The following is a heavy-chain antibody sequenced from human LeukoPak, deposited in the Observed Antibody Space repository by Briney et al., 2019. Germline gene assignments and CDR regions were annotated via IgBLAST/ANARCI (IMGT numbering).Heavy chain of an antibody. CDR3: ARHENRNDGFDY. D-gene: IGHD1-1*01. V-gene: IGHV4-39*01. Sequence: SETLSLTCIVSGGSISRSSYYWGWTRQPPGEGLEWIGSIYYSGNTYYNPSLKSRVTISVDRSKNQFSLKLSSVTAADTAVYYCARHENRNDGFDYWGQGTLVTVSS. J-gene: IGHJ4*02. CDR1: GGSISRSSYY. CDR2: IYYSGNT.